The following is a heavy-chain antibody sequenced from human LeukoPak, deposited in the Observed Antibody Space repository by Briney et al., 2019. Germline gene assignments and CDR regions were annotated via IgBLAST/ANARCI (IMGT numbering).Heavy chain of an antibody. J-gene: IGHJ4*02. CDR3: ARDLDSGSYYFDY. V-gene: IGHV1-69*05. D-gene: IGHD1-26*01. Sequence: ATVGLSCKASGGTFRSYDLSWVRQAPGQGLEWMGRIIPIFGTENYAQKFTGRVTITRDESTSTAYMELSSLRSEDTAVYYCARDLDSGSYYFDYWGQGTLVTVSS. CDR1: GGTFRSYD. CDR2: IIPIFGTE.